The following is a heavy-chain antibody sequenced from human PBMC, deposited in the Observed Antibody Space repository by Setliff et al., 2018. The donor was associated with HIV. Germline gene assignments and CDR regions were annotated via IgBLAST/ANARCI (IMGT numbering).Heavy chain of an antibody. V-gene: IGHV4-59*01. CDR1: GGSISTYY. D-gene: IGHD3-10*01. J-gene: IGHJ2*01. CDR2: IYFTGSS. Sequence: PSETLSLTCTVSGGSISTYYWSWIRQPPGKGLEWIGSIYFTGSSDNNPSLKSRVTLSVDTSKHQFSLKLSSVTAADTAVYYCARSALLFGEADWYFDLWGRGALVTVSS. CDR3: ARSALLFGEADWYFDL.